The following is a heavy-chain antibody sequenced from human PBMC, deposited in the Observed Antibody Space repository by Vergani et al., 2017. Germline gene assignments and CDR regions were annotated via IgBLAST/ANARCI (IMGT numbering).Heavy chain of an antibody. D-gene: IGHD2-15*01. CDR2: ISSRSSYI. Sequence: EVQLVESGGGLVKPGGSLRLSCAASGFTFSSYSMNWVRQAPGKGLEWVPSISSRSSYIYYADSVKGRFTISRDNAKNSLYLQMNSLRAEDTAVYYWASEGYCSGGSCYLPLGYWGQGTLVTVSS. J-gene: IGHJ4*02. CDR1: GFTFSSYS. V-gene: IGHV3-21*01. CDR3: ASEGYCSGGSCYLPLGY.